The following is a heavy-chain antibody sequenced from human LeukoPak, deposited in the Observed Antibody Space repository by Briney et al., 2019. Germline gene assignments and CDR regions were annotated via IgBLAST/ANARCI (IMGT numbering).Heavy chain of an antibody. CDR1: GGSISSGSYY. D-gene: IGHD6-6*01. J-gene: IGHJ4*02. CDR2: IYTSGST. Sequence: PSETLSLTCTVSGGSISSGSYYWSWIRQPAGKGLEWIGRIYTSGSTNYNPSLKSRVTISVDTSKNQFSLKLSSVTAADTAVYYCAIEYSSSSGFDYWGQGTLVTVSS. V-gene: IGHV4-61*02. CDR3: AIEYSSSSGFDY.